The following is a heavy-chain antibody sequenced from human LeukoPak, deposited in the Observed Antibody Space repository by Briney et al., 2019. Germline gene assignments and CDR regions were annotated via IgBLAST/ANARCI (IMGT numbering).Heavy chain of an antibody. J-gene: IGHJ6*02. CDR1: GGSISSYY. CDR3: ARSDSYYYYGMDV. Sequence: SETLSLTCTVSGGSISSYYWSWIRQPPGKGLEWIGYIYYSGSTNYNPSLKSRVTISVDTSKNQFSPKLSSVTAADTAVYYCARSDSYYYYGMDVWGQGTTVTVSS. V-gene: IGHV4-59*01. CDR2: IYYSGST.